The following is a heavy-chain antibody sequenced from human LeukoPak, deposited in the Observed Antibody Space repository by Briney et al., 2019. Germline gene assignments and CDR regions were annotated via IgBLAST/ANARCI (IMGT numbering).Heavy chain of an antibody. CDR1: GGSISSYY. Sequence: SETLSLTCTVSGGSISSYYWSWNRQPPGKGLEGIGYIYYSGSTNYNPSLTSRVTISVDTSKNQFSLKLSSVTAADTAVYYCARIGVPGTYYYYMDAWGKGTTVTVSS. D-gene: IGHD6-19*01. CDR2: IYYSGST. J-gene: IGHJ6*03. CDR3: ARIGVPGTYYYYMDA. V-gene: IGHV4-59*01.